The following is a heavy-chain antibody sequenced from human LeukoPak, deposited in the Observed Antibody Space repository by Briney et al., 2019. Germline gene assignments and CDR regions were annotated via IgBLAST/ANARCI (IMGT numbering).Heavy chain of an antibody. CDR2: IYYTGIT. Sequence: SETLSLTCTVSGGSISSGSHYYQWIRQHPGKGLEWIGYIYYTGITSYNPSLKSRVTMSVDTSMNQVSLKETSLTAADTAVYYCAASSGVTLGRFWGQGALVTVSS. CDR3: AASSGVTLGRF. CDR1: GGSISSGSHY. D-gene: IGHD3-16*01. V-gene: IGHV4-31*03. J-gene: IGHJ4*02.